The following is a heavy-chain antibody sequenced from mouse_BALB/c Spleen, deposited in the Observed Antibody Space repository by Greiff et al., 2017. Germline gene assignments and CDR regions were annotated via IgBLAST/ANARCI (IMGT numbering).Heavy chain of an antibody. CDR3: ARGGYYVMDY. CDR1: GYSITSDYA. CDR2: ISYSGST. V-gene: IGHV3-2*02. J-gene: IGHJ4*01. Sequence: EVKLVESGPGLVKPSQSLSLTCTVTGYSITSDYAWNWIRQFPGNKLEWMGYISYSGSTSYNPSLKSRISITRDTSKNQFFLQLNSVTTEDTATYYCARGGYYVMDYWGQGTSVTVSS.